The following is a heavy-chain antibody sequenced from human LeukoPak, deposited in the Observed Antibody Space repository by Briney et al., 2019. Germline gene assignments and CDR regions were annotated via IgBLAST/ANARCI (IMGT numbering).Heavy chain of an antibody. CDR3: ARGRRIRIPGAFDI. CDR1: GGSFSGYY. V-gene: IGHV4-34*01. CDR2: INHSGST. D-gene: IGHD2-21*01. J-gene: IGHJ3*02. Sequence: SETLSLTCAVYGGSFSGYYWSWIRQPPGKGLEWIGEINHSGSTNYNPSLKSRVTISVDTSKNQFSLKLSSVTAADTAVYYRARGRRIRIPGAFDIWGQGTMVTVSS.